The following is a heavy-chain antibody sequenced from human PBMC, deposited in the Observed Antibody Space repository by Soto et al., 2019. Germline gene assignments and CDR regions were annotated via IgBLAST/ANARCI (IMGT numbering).Heavy chain of an antibody. CDR2: INPSGTT. V-gene: IGHV4-34*01. J-gene: IGHJ1*01. CDR3: ALAPAAHILH. Sequence: QVQLQQWGAGLLKPSETLSLMCAVYGGSLSAYYWSWIRQPPGKGLEWIGEINPSGTTNYNPSLKSRVTISVDTSKNQFSLKLSSVTAADTAVYHCALAPAAHILHWGQGTLVTVSS. D-gene: IGHD2-2*01. CDR1: GGSLSAYY.